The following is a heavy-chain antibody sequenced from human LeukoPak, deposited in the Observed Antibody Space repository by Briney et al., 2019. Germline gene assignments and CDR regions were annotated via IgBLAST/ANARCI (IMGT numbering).Heavy chain of an antibody. CDR1: GGSISSYY. J-gene: IGHJ3*02. Sequence: SETLSLTCTVSGGSISSYYWSWIRQPPGKGLEWIGYIYYSGSTNYNPSLKSRVTISVDTSKNQFSLKLSSVTAADTAVYYCANLYDSSYGDAFDIWGQGTMVTVYS. CDR2: IYYSGST. D-gene: IGHD3-22*01. CDR3: ANLYDSSYGDAFDI. V-gene: IGHV4-59*01.